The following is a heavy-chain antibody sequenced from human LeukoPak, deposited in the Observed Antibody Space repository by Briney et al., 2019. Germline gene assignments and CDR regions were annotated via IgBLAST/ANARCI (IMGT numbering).Heavy chain of an antibody. CDR2: IRSKANSYAT. D-gene: IGHD2-2*01. CDR3: ARTQPAALSYFAY. Sequence: XGSXXLSXXASGXTFSXSAMHWXRXXSGXXXXGXGRIRSKANSYATSYAASVKGRFTISRDDSKSIACLQMNSLKIEDTAVYYCARTQPAALSYFAYWGQGTLVTVSS. J-gene: IGHJ4*02. CDR1: GXTFSXSA. V-gene: IGHV3-73*01.